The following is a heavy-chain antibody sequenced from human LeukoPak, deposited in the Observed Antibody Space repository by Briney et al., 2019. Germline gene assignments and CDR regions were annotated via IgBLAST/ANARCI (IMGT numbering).Heavy chain of an antibody. J-gene: IGHJ4*02. CDR3: ARDLGSSFDY. CDR2: INAGNGNT. V-gene: IGHV1-3*01. D-gene: IGHD6-13*01. CDR1: GGTFSSYA. Sequence: ASVKVSCKASGGTFSSYAISWVRQAPGQGLEWMGWINAGNGNTKYSQKFQGRVTITRDTSASTAYMELSSLRSEDTAVYYCARDLGSSFDYWGQGTLVTVSS.